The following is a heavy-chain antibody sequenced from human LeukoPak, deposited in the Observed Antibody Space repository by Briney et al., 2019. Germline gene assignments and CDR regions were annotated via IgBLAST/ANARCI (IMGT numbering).Heavy chain of an antibody. CDR3: ARVAGPFAPSWGDY. V-gene: IGHV3-21*01. CDR2: ISSSSSYV. J-gene: IGHJ4*02. Sequence: PGGSLRLSCAASGFTFSSYAMSWVRQAPGKGLEWVSSISSSSSYVYYADSVKGRFTISRDNAKNSLYLQMNSLRAEDTAVYYCARVAGPFAPSWGDYWGQGTLVTVSS. D-gene: IGHD3-16*01. CDR1: GFTFSSYA.